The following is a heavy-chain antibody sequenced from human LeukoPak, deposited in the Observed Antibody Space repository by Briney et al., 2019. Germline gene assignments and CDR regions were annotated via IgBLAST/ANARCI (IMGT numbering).Heavy chain of an antibody. CDR1: GYTFTGYY. D-gene: IGHD1-26*01. CDR2: VRYDGTNK. J-gene: IGHJ4*02. CDR3: AKDFGRVGVTDY. V-gene: IGHV3-30*02. Sequence: SCKASGYTFTGYYMHWVRQAPGKGLEWVAFVRYDGTNKYYADSVKGRFTISRDNSKNTLYLQMDSLRADDTALYYCAKDFGRVGVTDYWGQGTLVTVSS.